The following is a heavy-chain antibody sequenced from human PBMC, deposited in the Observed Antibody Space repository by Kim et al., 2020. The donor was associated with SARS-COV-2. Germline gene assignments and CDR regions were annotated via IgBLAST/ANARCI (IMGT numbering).Heavy chain of an antibody. V-gene: IGHV4-39*01. CDR1: GGSISSSSYY. D-gene: IGHD3-3*01. J-gene: IGHJ4*02. CDR2: IYYSGST. CDR3: ARTSFGVVTPDY. Sequence: SETLSLTCTVSGGSISSSSYYWGWIRQPPGKGLEWIGSIYYSGSTYYNPSLKSRVNISVDTSKNQFSLKLSSVTAADTAVYYCARTSFGVVTPDYWGQGTLVTVSS.